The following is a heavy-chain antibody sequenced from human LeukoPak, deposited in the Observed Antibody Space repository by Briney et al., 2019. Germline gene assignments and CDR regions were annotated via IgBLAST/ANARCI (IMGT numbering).Heavy chain of an antibody. CDR3: ARQYSSSSREVDY. CDR1: GYSFTSYW. J-gene: IGHJ4*02. CDR2: IYPGDSDT. V-gene: IGHV5-51*01. Sequence: GESLKISCKGSGYSFTSYWIGWVRQMPGKGLEWMGIIYPGDSDTRYSPSFQGQVTISADKSISTAYLQWSSLKASDTALYYCARQYSSSSREVDYWGQGTLVTVSS. D-gene: IGHD6-6*01.